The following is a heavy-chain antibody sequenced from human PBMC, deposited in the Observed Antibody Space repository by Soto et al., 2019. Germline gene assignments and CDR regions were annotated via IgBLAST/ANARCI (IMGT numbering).Heavy chain of an antibody. CDR1: GGSISSSSYY. Sequence: SETLSLTCTVSGGSISSSSYYWGWIRQPPGKGLEWIGSIYYSGSTYYNPSLKSRVTISVDTSKNQFSRKLSSVTAADTAVYYCARHVIVVVTAPIDYWGQGTLVTVS. V-gene: IGHV4-39*01. J-gene: IGHJ4*02. CDR2: IYYSGST. CDR3: ARHVIVVVTAPIDY. D-gene: IGHD2-21*02.